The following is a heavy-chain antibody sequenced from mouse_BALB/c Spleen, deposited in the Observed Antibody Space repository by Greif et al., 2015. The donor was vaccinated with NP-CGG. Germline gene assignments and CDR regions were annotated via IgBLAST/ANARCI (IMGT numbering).Heavy chain of an antibody. D-gene: IGHD2-1*01. Sequence: DVMLVESGGGLVKPGGSLKLSCAASGFTFSDYYMYWVRQTPEKRLEWVATISDGGSYTYYPDSVKGRFTISRDNAKNNLYLKMSSLKSEDTAMYYCARDGNYWYFDVWGAGTTVTVSS. V-gene: IGHV5-4*02. CDR2: ISDGGSYT. CDR3: ARDGNYWYFDV. CDR1: GFTFSDYY. J-gene: IGHJ1*01.